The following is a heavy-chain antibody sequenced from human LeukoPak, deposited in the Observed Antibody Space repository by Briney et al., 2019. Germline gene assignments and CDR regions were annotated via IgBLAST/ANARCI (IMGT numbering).Heavy chain of an antibody. D-gene: IGHD3-22*01. J-gene: IGHJ4*02. CDR2: ISYDGSNK. CDR1: GFTFSSYA. V-gene: IGHV3-30*18. CDR3: AKSSSYYDSRGYYSPDYFDY. Sequence: GGSLRLSCAASGFTFSSYAMHWVRQAPGEGLEWVAVISYDGSNKYYTDSVKGRFTISRDNSKNSLYLQMNSLRAEDTAVYYCAKSSSYYDSRGYYSPDYFDYWGQGTLVTVSS.